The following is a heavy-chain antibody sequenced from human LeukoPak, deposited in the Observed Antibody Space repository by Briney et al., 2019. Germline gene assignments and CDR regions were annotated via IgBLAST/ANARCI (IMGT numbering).Heavy chain of an antibody. Sequence: SETLSLTCTVSGGSISSSSYYWGWIRQPPGKGLEWIGSIYYSGSTYYNPSLKSRVTISVDTSKNQFSLKLSSVTAADTAVYYCARGVGEMATIYYYYYMDVWGKGTTVTVSS. CDR3: ARGVGEMATIYYYYYMDV. D-gene: IGHD5-24*01. J-gene: IGHJ6*03. CDR1: GGSISSSSYY. CDR2: IYYSGST. V-gene: IGHV4-39*07.